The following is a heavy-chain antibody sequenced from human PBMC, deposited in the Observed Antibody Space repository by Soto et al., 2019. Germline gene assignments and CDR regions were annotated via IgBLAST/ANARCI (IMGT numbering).Heavy chain of an antibody. D-gene: IGHD4-4*01. Sequence: SETLSLTCAVSGGSISSSNWWSWVRQPPGKGLEWIGEIYHSGSTNYNPSLKSRVTISVDKSKNQFSLKLSSVTAADTAVYYCARVPTVTTAEYYYYYYGMDVWGQGTTVT. CDR1: GGSISSSNW. J-gene: IGHJ6*02. CDR2: IYHSGST. CDR3: ARVPTVTTAEYYYYYYGMDV. V-gene: IGHV4-4*02.